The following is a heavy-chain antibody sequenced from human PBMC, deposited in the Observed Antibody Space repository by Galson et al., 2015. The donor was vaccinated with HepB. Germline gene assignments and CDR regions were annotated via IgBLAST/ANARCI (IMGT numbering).Heavy chain of an antibody. CDR2: ISSSSSTI. J-gene: IGHJ4*02. V-gene: IGHV3-48*02. CDR3: AIVPKTSFDY. Sequence: SLRLSCAASGFTFSSYSMNWVRQAPGKGLEWVSYISSSSSTIYYADSVKGRFTISRDNAKNSLYLQMNSLRNEDTAVYYCAIVPKTSFDYWGQGTLVTVSS. CDR1: GFTFSSYS.